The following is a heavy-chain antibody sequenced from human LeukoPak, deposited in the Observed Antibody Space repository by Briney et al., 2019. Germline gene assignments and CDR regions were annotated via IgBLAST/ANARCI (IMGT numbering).Heavy chain of an antibody. CDR2: IWYDGSNK. D-gene: IGHD3-3*01. CDR1: GFTFSSYG. CDR3: AKSYYDFWSGYYTGAAFDI. J-gene: IGHJ3*02. Sequence: PGRSLRLSCAASGFTFSSYGMHWARQAPGKGLEWVAVIWYDGSNKYYADSVKGRFTISRDNSKNTLYLQMNSLRAEDTAVYYCAKSYYDFWSGYYTGAAFDIWGQGTMVTVSS. V-gene: IGHV3-33*06.